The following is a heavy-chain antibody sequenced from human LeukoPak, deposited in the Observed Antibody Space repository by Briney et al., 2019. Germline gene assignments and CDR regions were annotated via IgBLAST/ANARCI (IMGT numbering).Heavy chain of an antibody. J-gene: IGHJ4*02. CDR3: ARDLRTPGFFDY. Sequence: GGSLRLSCAASGFTFNNYWRNWVRQAPGKGLEWVANIEQDGSEKYYVDSVKSRFTISRDNAKNSLSLQMNSLRAEDTAVYYCARDLRTPGFFDYWGQGTLVTVSS. CDR1: GFTFNNYW. CDR2: IEQDGSEK. V-gene: IGHV3-7*01.